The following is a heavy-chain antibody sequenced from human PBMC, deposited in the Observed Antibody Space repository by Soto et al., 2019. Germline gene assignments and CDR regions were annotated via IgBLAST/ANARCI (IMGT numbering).Heavy chain of an antibody. Sequence: EVQLVESGGGLVRPGGSLRLSCAASGFTFSYYWMHWVRQAPGKGLVWVSRIHSEGSSTTYAYFVKGRFIISRDNARNTVDLQMNSVRVEDTAVYYCARGDRGAFDLWGQGTVVTVSS. D-gene: IGHD1-26*01. V-gene: IGHV3-74*01. J-gene: IGHJ3*01. CDR2: IHSEGSST. CDR3: ARGDRGAFDL. CDR1: GFTFSYYW.